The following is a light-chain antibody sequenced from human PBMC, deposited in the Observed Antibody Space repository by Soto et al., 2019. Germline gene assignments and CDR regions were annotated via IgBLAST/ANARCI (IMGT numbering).Light chain of an antibody. J-gene: IGKJ5*01. CDR2: GAS. V-gene: IGKV3-20*01. CDR3: QQYGSSQIT. CDR1: QSVSSSY. Sequence: EIVVTQSPCTLSLSQGERATLSCRASQSVSSSYLAWYQQKPGQAPRLLIYGASSRATGIPDRFSGSGSGTDFTLTISRLEPEDFAVYYCQQYGSSQITFGQGTRLEIK.